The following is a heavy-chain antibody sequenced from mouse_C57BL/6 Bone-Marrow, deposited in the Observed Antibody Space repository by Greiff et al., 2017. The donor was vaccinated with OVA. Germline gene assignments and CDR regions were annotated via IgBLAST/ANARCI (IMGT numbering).Heavy chain of an antibody. CDR2: IDPSDSYT. Sequence: VQLQQPGAELVMPGASVKLSCKASGYTFTSYWMHWVKQRPGQGLEWIGEIDPSDSYTNYNQKFKGKSQLTEANSSSTAYMQLSSLASEDSAVYYCAIGDYGSISWFAYWGQGTLVTVSA. J-gene: IGHJ3*01. CDR3: AIGDYGSISWFAY. D-gene: IGHD1-1*01. CDR1: GYTFTSYW. V-gene: IGHV1-69*01.